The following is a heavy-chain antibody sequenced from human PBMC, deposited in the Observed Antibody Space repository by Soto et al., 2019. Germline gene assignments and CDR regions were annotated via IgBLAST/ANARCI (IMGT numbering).Heavy chain of an antibody. J-gene: IGHJ6*02. D-gene: IGHD5-18*01. CDR1: GFTFSNYA. CDR2: ISYDGSDK. V-gene: IGHV3-30-3*01. CDR3: ARDTGPNGYNYYYFGMDV. Sequence: QVHLVVSGGGVVQPGRSLRLSCAASGFTFSNYAMHWVRQAPGKGLELVAVISYDGSDKYNANSVKGRFTISRDNSKNTLYLPMNSLRAEDTAVYYCARDTGPNGYNYYYFGMDVWGQGTTVTVSS.